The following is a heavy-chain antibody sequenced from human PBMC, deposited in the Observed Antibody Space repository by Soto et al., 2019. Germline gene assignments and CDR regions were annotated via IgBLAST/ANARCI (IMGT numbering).Heavy chain of an antibody. J-gene: IGHJ4*02. CDR1: GYTFTGYY. CDR3: ARGRNSVDY. D-gene: IGHD4-4*01. Sequence: ASVKVSCKTSGYTFTGYYMHWVRQAPGQGLEWMGRINPNSGGTNYAQKFQGWVTMTRDTSITTVYMEVRRLKPDDTAVYYCARGRNSVDYWGQGTLVTVSS. CDR2: INPNSGGT. V-gene: IGHV1-2*04.